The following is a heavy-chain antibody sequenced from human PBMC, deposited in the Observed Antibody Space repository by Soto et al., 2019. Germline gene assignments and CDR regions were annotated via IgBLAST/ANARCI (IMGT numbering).Heavy chain of an antibody. CDR1: GGSISSTNYY. CDR3: ARRKGDGNYFDY. V-gene: IGHV4-39*01. Sequence: QLQLQESGPGLVRPSETLSLTCTVSGGSISSTNYYWGWIRQPPGKGLEWIGTIDSGSSYYNPSLKSRVSISVDTSKNQVSLKLGSVTAADTAVYYCARRKGDGNYFDYWGQGTLVTVSS. D-gene: IGHD2-15*01. CDR2: IDSGSS. J-gene: IGHJ4*02.